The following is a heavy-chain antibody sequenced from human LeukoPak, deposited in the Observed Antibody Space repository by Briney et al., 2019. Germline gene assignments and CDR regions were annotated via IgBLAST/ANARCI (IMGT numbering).Heavy chain of an antibody. D-gene: IGHD6-19*01. CDR2: INHSGST. J-gene: IGHJ4*02. V-gene: IGHV4-34*01. Sequence: PSETLSLTCAVYGGSFSGYYWSWIRQPPGKGLEWMGKINHSGSTNYNPSLKSRVTISVDTSKNQFSLKLSSVTAADTAVYYCARGREIIAVAGDSYNDYWGQGTLVTVSS. CDR3: ARGREIIAVAGDSYNDY. CDR1: GGSFSGYY.